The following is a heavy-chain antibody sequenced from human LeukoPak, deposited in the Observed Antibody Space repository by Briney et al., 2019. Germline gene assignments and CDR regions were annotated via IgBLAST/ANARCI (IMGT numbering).Heavy chain of an antibody. V-gene: IGHV4-4*07. CDR2: IYTSGST. Sequence: SETLSLTCTVSGGSISSYYWSWIRQPAGKGLEWIGRIYTSGSTNYNPSLKSRVTMSVDTSKNQFSLKLSSVTAADTAVYYCARGQILLITGHEMDDAFDIWGQGTMVTVSS. D-gene: IGHD3-16*01. CDR1: GGSISSYY. CDR3: ARGQILLITGHEMDDAFDI. J-gene: IGHJ3*02.